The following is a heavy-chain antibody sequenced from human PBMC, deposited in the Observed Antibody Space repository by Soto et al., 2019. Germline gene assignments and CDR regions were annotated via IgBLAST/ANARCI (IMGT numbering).Heavy chain of an antibody. J-gene: IGHJ5*02. D-gene: IGHD3-16*01. V-gene: IGHV2-5*02. CDR2: IYWDDDK. CDR1: GFSLTTRGVG. Sequence: QITLKESGPTLVKPTQTLTLTCTFSGFSLTTRGVGVGWIRQPPGKALECLALIYWDDDKRYSPSLQSRLSITKDTSKNPVVLTMITVDPVDTATYYCAHIPNYYQYDWFDPWGQGTLVSVSS. CDR3: AHIPNYYQYDWFDP.